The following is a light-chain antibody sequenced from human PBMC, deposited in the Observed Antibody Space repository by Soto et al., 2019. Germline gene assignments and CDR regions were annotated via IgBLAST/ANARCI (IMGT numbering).Light chain of an antibody. J-gene: IGKJ1*01. CDR1: QSVGTK. CDR3: QQYSSWLWT. Sequence: IVMTQSPATLSVSPGESAPLSCSASQSVGTKLAWYQQTRGQAPRLLIYGASNRATGVPARFSGSVSGTEFTLTISSLQSEDFAVYYCQQYSSWLWTFGQGTKVDI. CDR2: GAS. V-gene: IGKV3-15*01.